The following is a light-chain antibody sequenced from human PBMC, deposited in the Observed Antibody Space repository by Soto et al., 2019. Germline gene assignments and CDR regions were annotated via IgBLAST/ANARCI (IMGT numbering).Light chain of an antibody. Sequence: QSALTQPRSVSGSPGQSVTISCTGSSSDVGGYNYVSWFQQHPGKAPKLMIYDVNKRPSGVPDRFSCSKSGNTASLTISGLQAEDEADYYCCSYAGSYTDVFATGTKLTVL. CDR2: DVN. J-gene: IGLJ1*01. CDR1: SSDVGGYNY. V-gene: IGLV2-11*01. CDR3: CSYAGSYTDV.